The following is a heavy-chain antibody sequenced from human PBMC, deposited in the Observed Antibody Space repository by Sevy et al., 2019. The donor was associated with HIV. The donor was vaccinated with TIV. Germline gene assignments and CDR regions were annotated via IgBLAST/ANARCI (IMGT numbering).Heavy chain of an antibody. CDR2: IFPGNSDT. D-gene: IGHD2-15*01. V-gene: IGHV5-51*01. CDR3: ARGGLLPIDAFDL. J-gene: IGHJ3*01. CDR1: GYSFHSYW. Sequence: GESLKISCQASGYSFHSYWIGWVRQRPAKGLEWVGIIFPGNSDTRYSPSFQGQVTISGDKSINTAYLQWNSLQASDTAVHYCARGGLLPIDAFDLWGQGTKVTVSS.